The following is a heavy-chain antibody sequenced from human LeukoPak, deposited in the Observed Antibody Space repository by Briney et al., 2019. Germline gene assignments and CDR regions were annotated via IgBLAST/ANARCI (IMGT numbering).Heavy chain of an antibody. V-gene: IGHV4-30-2*01. D-gene: IGHD6-6*01. J-gene: IGHJ3*02. CDR3: ARTSIAARRANAFKI. Sequence: SQTLSLTCAVSGGSISSGGYSWSWIRQPPGKGLEWIGYIYHSGSTYYNPSLKSRVTISVDRSKNQFSLKLSSVTAADTAVYYCARTSIAARRANAFKIWGQGTMVTVSS. CDR2: IYHSGST. CDR1: GGSISSGGYS.